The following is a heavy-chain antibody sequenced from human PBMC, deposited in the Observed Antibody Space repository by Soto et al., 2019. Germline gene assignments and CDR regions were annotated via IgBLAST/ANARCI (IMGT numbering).Heavy chain of an antibody. CDR2: MSHSGGT. V-gene: IGHV4-34*01. Sequence: QVQLQQWGAGLLKPSETLSLTCAVSGGFVSSGSYYWSWIGQPPGKGLEWIGEMSHSGGTHFNPSLKSRATTSIHTSKNQFSLKMSSVTAADTALYYCARVERETATTVVDAFDIWGPGTMVTVSS. CDR1: GGFVSSGSYY. CDR3: ARVERETATTVVDAFDI. D-gene: IGHD1-1*01. J-gene: IGHJ3*02.